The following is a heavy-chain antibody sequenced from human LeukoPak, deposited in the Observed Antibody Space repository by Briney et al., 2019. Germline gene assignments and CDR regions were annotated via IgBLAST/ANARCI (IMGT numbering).Heavy chain of an antibody. CDR2: ISSNGGST. Sequence: HGGSLRLSCAASGFTFSSYAMHWGRHAPAKGVEYVSAISSNGGSTYYANSVKGRFTISRDNSKNTLYLEMSSLRAEDMAVYYCARPYDSSGFDAFDIWGQGTMVTVSS. D-gene: IGHD3-22*01. CDR3: ARPYDSSGFDAFDI. V-gene: IGHV3-64*01. CDR1: GFTFSSYA. J-gene: IGHJ3*02.